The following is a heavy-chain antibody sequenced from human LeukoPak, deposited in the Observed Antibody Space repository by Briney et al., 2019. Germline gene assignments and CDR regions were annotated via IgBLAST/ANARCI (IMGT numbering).Heavy chain of an antibody. V-gene: IGHV4-34*01. CDR1: GGSFSGYY. J-gene: IGHJ6*03. Sequence: PSETLSLTCAVYGGSFSGYYWSWIRQPPGKGLEWIGEINHSGSTNYNPSLKSRVTISVDTSKNQFSLKLSSVTAADTAVYYCARAEGYGDYPRHYYYYMDVWGKGTTVTVSS. CDR3: ARAEGYGDYPRHYYYYMDV. CDR2: INHSGST. D-gene: IGHD4-17*01.